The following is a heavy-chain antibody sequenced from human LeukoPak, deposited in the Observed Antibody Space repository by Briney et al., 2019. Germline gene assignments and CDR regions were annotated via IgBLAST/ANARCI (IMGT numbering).Heavy chain of an antibody. D-gene: IGHD2-15*01. CDR3: ARHRYCSGGSCYVVHWFDP. CDR2: IYSGGST. V-gene: IGHV3-53*01. J-gene: IGHJ5*02. CDR1: GFTVSSNY. Sequence: SGGSLRLSCAASGFTVSSNYMSWVRQAPGKGLEWVSVIYSGGSTYYADSVKGRFTISRDNSKNTLYLQMNSPRAEDTAVYYCARHRYCSGGSCYVVHWFDPWGQGTLVTVSS.